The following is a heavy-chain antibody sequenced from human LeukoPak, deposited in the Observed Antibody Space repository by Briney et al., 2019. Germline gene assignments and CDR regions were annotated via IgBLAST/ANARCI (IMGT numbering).Heavy chain of an antibody. Sequence: PGGSLRLSCAGSGFTVSDYYMSWVRQAPGKGLEWVSYISSSGSTIYYADSVKGRFTISRDNAKNSLYLQMNSLRAEDTAVYYCAREWLSITGPQDVWGKGTTVTVSS. J-gene: IGHJ6*04. D-gene: IGHD1-20*01. V-gene: IGHV3-11*01. CDR2: ISSSGSTI. CDR3: AREWLSITGPQDV. CDR1: GFTVSDYY.